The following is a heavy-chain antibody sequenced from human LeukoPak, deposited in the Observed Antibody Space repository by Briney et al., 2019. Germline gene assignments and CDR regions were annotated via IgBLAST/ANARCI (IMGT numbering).Heavy chain of an antibody. CDR3: ARVATGYSYGYDYYYMDV. J-gene: IGHJ6*03. CDR1: GGSISSGSYY. V-gene: IGHV4-61*02. Sequence: SQTLSLTCTVPGGSISSGSYYWSWIRQPAGKGLEWIGRIYTSGSTNYNPSLKSRVTISVDTSKNQFSLKLSSVTAADTAVYYCARVATGYSYGYDYYYMDVWGKGTTVTVSS. D-gene: IGHD5-18*01. CDR2: IYTSGST.